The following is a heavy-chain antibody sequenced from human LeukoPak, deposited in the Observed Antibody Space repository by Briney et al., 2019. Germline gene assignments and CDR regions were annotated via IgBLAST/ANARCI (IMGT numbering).Heavy chain of an antibody. CDR2: IYSGGST. D-gene: IGHD3-10*01. CDR3: ARDYYGSGSHIH. J-gene: IGHJ4*02. V-gene: IGHV3-66*01. Sequence: GGSLRLSCAASGFTVSSNYMSWVRQAPGKGLEWVSVIYSGGSTYYADSVRGRFTISRDNSKNTLYLQMNSLRAEDTAVYYCARDYYGSGSHIHWGQGTLVTVSS. CDR1: GFTVSSNY.